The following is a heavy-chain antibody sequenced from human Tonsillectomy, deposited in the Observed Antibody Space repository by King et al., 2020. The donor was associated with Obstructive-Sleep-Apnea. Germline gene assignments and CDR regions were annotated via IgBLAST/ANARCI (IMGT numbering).Heavy chain of an antibody. Sequence: VQLVESGGGLVQPGRSLRLSCAASGFTFDDYAMHWVRQAPGKGLEWVSVISWNSGSIGYADSVKGLFTISRDNAKNSLYLQMNSLRAEDTALYYCAKDKAPQPRAWFDPWGQGTLVTVSS. CDR1: GFTFDDYA. CDR2: ISWNSGSI. J-gene: IGHJ5*02. CDR3: AKDKAPQPRAWFDP. V-gene: IGHV3-9*01.